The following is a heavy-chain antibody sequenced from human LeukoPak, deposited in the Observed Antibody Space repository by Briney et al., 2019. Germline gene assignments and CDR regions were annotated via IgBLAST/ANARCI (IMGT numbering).Heavy chain of an antibody. CDR2: IYYSGST. D-gene: IGHD6-13*01. CDR3: ARRGISQGYYMDV. J-gene: IGHJ6*03. V-gene: IGHV4-39*01. CDR1: GGSIYSSTYY. Sequence: SETLSLTCTVSGGSIYSSTYYWSWIRQPPGKGLEWIGSIYYSGSTYYNPSLKSRVTISVDTSKNQFSLKPSSVTAADTAVYYCARRGISQGYYMDVWGKGTTVTISS.